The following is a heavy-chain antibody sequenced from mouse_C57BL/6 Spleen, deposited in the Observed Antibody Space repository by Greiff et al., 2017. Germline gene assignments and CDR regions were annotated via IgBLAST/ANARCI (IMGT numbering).Heavy chain of an antibody. D-gene: IGHD1-1*01. CDR3: ARRALLGWYFAV. V-gene: IGHV1-54*01. CDR1: GYAFTNYL. CDR2: INPGSGGT. J-gene: IGHJ1*03. Sequence: QVQLQQSGAELVRPGTSVKVSCKASGYAFTNYLIEWVKQRPGQGLEWIGVINPGSGGTNYNEKFKGKATLTADKSSSTAYMQLSSLTSEDSAVYFCARRALLGWYFAVWGTGTTVTVSS.